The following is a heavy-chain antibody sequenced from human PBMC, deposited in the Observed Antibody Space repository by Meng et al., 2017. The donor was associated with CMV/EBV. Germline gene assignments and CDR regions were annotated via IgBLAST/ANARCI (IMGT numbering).Heavy chain of an antibody. CDR2: ISSSSSYI. D-gene: IGHD3-3*01. Sequence: GGSLRLSCAASGFTFSSYSMNWVRQAPGKGLEWVSSISSSSSYIYYAGSVKGRFTISRDNAKNSLYLQMNSLRAEDTAVYYCAREAGYDFWSGFNYGMDVWGQGTTVTVSS. CDR1: GFTFSSYS. V-gene: IGHV3-21*01. CDR3: AREAGYDFWSGFNYGMDV. J-gene: IGHJ6*02.